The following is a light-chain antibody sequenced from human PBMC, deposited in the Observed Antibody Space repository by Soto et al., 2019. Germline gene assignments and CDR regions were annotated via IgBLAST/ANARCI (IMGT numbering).Light chain of an antibody. CDR3: QQNSAFHRT. CDR2: GAS. V-gene: IGKV1-12*01. J-gene: IGKJ1*01. Sequence: DIQMTQSPSSVSASVGDRLTITCRASRDISNSLAWYQQTPGKAPKLLLRGASSLHRGVPSRFSGGGAGTEFTRTISSLQPEDFATYSCQQNSAFHRTFGQWTKVDVK. CDR1: RDISNS.